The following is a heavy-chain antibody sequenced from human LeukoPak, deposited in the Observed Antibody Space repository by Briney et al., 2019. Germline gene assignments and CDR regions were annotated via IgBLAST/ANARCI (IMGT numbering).Heavy chain of an antibody. D-gene: IGHD3-10*01. CDR2: IFHSGNT. CDR3: ARVFSGSGNYCSQAEY. Sequence: SETLSLTCAVSRYSISSGYFWGWIRQPPGKGLEWIGSIFHSGNTYYNPSLKNRVTISVDTPKNQFSLKLSSATAADTAVYYCARVFSGSGNYCSQAEYWGQGTLVTVSS. J-gene: IGHJ4*02. CDR1: RYSISSGYF. V-gene: IGHV4-38-2*01.